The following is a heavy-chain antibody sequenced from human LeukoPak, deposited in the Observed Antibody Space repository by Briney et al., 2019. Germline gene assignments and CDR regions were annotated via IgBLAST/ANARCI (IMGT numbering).Heavy chain of an antibody. J-gene: IGHJ4*02. CDR3: AKATNRGYSYGVYFDY. CDR2: ISWNSGSI. D-gene: IGHD5-18*01. Sequence: PGGSLRLYCAASGFTFNRYAMAWVRQAPGKGLEWVSGISWNSGSIGYADSVKGRFTISRDNAKNSLYLQMNSLRAEDTALYYCAKATNRGYSYGVYFDYWGQGTLVTVSS. V-gene: IGHV3-9*01. CDR1: GFTFNRYA.